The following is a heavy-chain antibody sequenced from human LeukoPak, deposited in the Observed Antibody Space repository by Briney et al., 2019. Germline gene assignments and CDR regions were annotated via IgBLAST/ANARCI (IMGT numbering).Heavy chain of an antibody. D-gene: IGHD1-26*01. J-gene: IGHJ4*02. CDR2: INHSGST. CDR1: GGSFSGYY. Sequence: SETLSLTCAVYGGSFSGYYWSWIRQPPGKGLEWIGEINHSGSTNYNPSLKSRVTISVDTSKNQFSLKLSSVTAADTAVYYCARASVGGYYHIDYWGQGTLVTVSS. V-gene: IGHV4-34*01. CDR3: ARASVGGYYHIDY.